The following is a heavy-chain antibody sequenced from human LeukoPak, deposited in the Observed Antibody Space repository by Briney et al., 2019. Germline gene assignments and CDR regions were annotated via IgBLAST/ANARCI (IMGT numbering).Heavy chain of an antibody. CDR1: GFTFSNYA. CDR3: AKVVSGYHFDY. V-gene: IGHV3-23*01. CDR2: ISGGGITT. D-gene: IGHD5-12*01. J-gene: IGHJ4*02. Sequence: GGSLRLSCAASGFTFSNYAMSWVRQAPGKGLEWVSTISGGGITTYYADSVKGRFTISRDNSQNTLYLQMNTLRAEDTAVYYCAKVVSGYHFDYWGQGTLVTVSS.